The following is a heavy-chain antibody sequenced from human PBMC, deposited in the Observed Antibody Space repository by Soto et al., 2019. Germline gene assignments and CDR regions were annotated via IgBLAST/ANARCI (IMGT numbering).Heavy chain of an antibody. CDR3: ASSIHYYDSSGPKAFDI. D-gene: IGHD3-22*01. Sequence: PSETLALTCAISGDSVPSNSAAWNWIRQSPSRGLEWLGRTYYRSKWYNDYAVSVKSRITINPDTSKNQFSLQLNSVTPEDTAVYYCASSIHYYDSSGPKAFDIWGQGTMVTGS. V-gene: IGHV6-1*01. CDR1: GDSVPSNSAA. CDR2: TYYRSKWYN. J-gene: IGHJ3*02.